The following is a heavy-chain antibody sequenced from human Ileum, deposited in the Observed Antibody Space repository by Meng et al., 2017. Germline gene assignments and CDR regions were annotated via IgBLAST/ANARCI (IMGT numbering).Heavy chain of an antibody. V-gene: IGHV1-18*01. J-gene: IGHJ4*02. Sequence: QVQPVQSGHEVKKPGASVKVSCKASDYTFTGYGVSWVRQAPGQGLEWMAWLGAHDGDTSHAPKFQGRVTVSADRPTATAHMELRSLRSDDTAVYYCARGTPGRSYSDYWGQGTLVTVSS. CDR3: ARGTPGRSYSDY. CDR2: LGAHDGDT. CDR1: DYTFTGYG. D-gene: IGHD3-10*01.